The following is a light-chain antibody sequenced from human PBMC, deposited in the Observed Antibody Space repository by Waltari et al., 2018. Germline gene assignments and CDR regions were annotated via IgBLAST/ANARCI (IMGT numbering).Light chain of an antibody. V-gene: IGLV2-14*01. J-gene: IGLJ3*02. CDR1: SSDVGGXNY. CDR3: SSYTSSISWV. CDR2: EVS. Sequence: QSALTQPASVSGSPGQSITISCTGTSSDVGGXNYVSWYQHHPGKAPKLMIYEVSNRPSGVSNRFSGSKSGNTASLTISGLQAEDEAHYYCSSYTSSISWVFGGGTKLTVL.